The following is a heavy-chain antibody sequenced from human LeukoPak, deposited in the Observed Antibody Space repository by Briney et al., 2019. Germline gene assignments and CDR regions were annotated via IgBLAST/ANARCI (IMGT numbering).Heavy chain of an antibody. Sequence: GSMSLSYTTAAFMFREQASRFVRQAPRKGLEWVGRIKSKAHGETIETAASVSGRFTISRDDAKSIAYLQMNNLKTEDTAVYYCSRDYSIVKTTVVLDYWGQGTLVTVSS. D-gene: IGHD1-7*01. CDR2: IKSKAHGETI. CDR1: AFMFREQA. CDR3: SRDYSIVKTTVVLDY. V-gene: IGHV3-49*04. J-gene: IGHJ4*02.